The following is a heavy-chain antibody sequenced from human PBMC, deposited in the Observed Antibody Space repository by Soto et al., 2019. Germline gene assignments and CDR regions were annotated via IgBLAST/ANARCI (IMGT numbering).Heavy chain of an antibody. CDR3: ALPHGDV. CDR1: GFPLTTGEVG. CDR2: IYWNDDK. Sequence: QITLKESGPTLVKPTQTLTLTCTFPGFPLTTGEVGGGWIRQPPGKALEWLALIYWNDDKCYSPSLKSRLTITKDTSKNQVVLTMTNMDPVDTATYYCALPHGDVWGQGTTVTVSS. V-gene: IGHV2-5*01. J-gene: IGHJ6*02.